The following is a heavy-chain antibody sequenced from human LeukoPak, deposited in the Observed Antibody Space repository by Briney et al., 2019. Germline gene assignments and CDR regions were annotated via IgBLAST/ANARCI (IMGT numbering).Heavy chain of an antibody. J-gene: IGHJ6*03. CDR2: INPNSGGT. CDR3: ARGYYDSSGYSYYYYYYMDV. CDR1: GYTFTGYY. D-gene: IGHD3-22*01. Sequence: GASVKVSCKASGYTFTGYYMHWVRQAPGQGLEWMGWINPNSGGTNYAQRFQGRVTMTRDTSISTAYMGLSRLRSDDTAVYYCARGYYDSSGYSYYYYYYMDVWGKGTTVTISS. V-gene: IGHV1-2*02.